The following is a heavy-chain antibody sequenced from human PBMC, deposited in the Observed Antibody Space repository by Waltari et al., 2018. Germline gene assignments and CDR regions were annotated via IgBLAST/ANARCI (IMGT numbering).Heavy chain of an antibody. CDR3: ARDYSGARTGDYYYGMDV. V-gene: IGHV3-53*01. Sequence: EVQLVKSGGGLIQPGGSLRLSCADYGFTVSSTYMSRVRKAPGQGLEWVSVIYSGGSTYYADSVKGRFTISRDNYKNTLYLQMNSLRAEDTAVYYCARDYSGARTGDYYYGMDVWGQGTTVTVSS. CDR1: GFTVSSTY. D-gene: IGHD2-21*01. J-gene: IGHJ6*02. CDR2: IYSGGST.